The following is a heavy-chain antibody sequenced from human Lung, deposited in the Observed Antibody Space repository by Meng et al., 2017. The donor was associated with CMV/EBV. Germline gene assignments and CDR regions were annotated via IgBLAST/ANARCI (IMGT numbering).Heavy chain of an antibody. V-gene: IGHV4-4*07. CDR1: GGSITSYY. Sequence: QVQLPESGPGLGKPSVSLSLACTVFGGSITSYYLSWIRQPAGKGLEWMGRNSASGNTRYNPSLKSRVTMSVDTTKNQFSLKLSSVTAADTAVYYCARDFGSSWYPNWFDPWGQGTLVTVSS. J-gene: IGHJ5*02. CDR3: ARDFGSSWYPNWFDP. D-gene: IGHD6-13*01. CDR2: NSASGNT.